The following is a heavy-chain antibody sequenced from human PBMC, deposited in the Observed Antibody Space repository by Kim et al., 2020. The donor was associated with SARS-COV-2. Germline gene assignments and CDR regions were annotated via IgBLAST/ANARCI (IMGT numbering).Heavy chain of an antibody. D-gene: IGHD3-10*01. Sequence: SETLSLTCTVSGGSISSYYWSWIRQPPGKGLEWIGYIYYSGSTNYNPSLKSRVTISVDTSKNQFSLKLSSVTAADTAVYYCARGLGSSGSTRGWFDPWGQGTLVTVSS. J-gene: IGHJ5*02. CDR2: IYYSGST. CDR1: GGSISSYY. V-gene: IGHV4-59*01. CDR3: ARGLGSSGSTRGWFDP.